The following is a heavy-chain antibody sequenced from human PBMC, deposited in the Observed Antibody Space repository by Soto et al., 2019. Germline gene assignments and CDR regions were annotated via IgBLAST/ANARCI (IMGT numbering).Heavy chain of an antibody. V-gene: IGHV4-30-2*01. D-gene: IGHD2-15*01. J-gene: IGHJ4*02. CDR3: ARGQVVAAQH. CDR2: IYHSGST. Sequence: QLQLQESRSGMVKPSQTLSLTCAVSGCFLSRGGYSLSWIPQPPGKGLEWIGYIYHSGSTYYNPSLKSRVTISVDRSKNQFSLKLSSVTAADTAVYYCARGQVVAAQHWGQGTLVTVSS. CDR1: GCFLSRGGYS.